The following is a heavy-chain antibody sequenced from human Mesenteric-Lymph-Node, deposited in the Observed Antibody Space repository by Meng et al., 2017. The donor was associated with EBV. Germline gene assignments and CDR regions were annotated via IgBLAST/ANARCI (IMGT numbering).Heavy chain of an antibody. D-gene: IGHD4-11*01. J-gene: IGHJ4*02. V-gene: IGHV4-34*01. CDR2: INHSGST. Sequence: QWHLQQWHAGLLKPSDTLSLTCAVSGESLSGYYWSWIRQSPGKGLEWIGEINHSGSTNYNPSLESRLTISVDTSRNHFSLKLTSVTAADTAVYYCARGRIDDYTKFFDYWGQGTLVTVSS. CDR3: ARGRIDDYTKFFDY. CDR1: GESLSGYY.